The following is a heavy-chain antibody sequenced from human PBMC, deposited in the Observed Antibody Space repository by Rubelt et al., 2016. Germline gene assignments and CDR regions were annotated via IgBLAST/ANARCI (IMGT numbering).Heavy chain of an antibody. CDR3: ARALDGADILTGQAKDY. J-gene: IGHJ4*02. CDR1: GGSFSGYY. D-gene: IGHD3-9*01. CDR2: INHSGST. V-gene: IGHV4-34*01. Sequence: QVQLQQWGAGLLKPSETLSLTCAVYGGSFSGYYWSWIRQPPGKGLEWIVEINHSGSTNYNPSLQSRVTISVDTSKNQVSRKLSAVTAADTAVYYCARALDGADILTGQAKDYWGQGTLVTVSS.